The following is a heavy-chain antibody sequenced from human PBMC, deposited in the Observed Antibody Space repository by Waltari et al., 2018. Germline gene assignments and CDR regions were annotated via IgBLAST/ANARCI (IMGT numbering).Heavy chain of an antibody. CDR3: ARDQRFLESLYPYYYALDA. CDR2: ILPSGGT. J-gene: IGHJ6*02. V-gene: IGHV4-34*12. D-gene: IGHD3-3*01. Sequence: QVQLQQWGAGLLKPSETLSLTCVIHSGSFSGFHWSWLRQPPGQGLEWIGEILPSGGTNYNPSLKSRVTMSVDTFKNQFSLKVTSVSAADTAVYFCARDQRFLESLYPYYYALDAWGRGITVTVSS. CDR1: SGSFSGFH.